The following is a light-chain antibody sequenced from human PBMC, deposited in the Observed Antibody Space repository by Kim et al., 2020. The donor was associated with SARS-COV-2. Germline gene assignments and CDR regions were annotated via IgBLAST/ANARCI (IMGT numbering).Light chain of an antibody. V-gene: IGLV3-1*01. CDR3: QAWDSSTAHVV. J-gene: IGLJ2*01. Sequence: SYELTQPPSVSVSPGQTASITCSGDKLGDKYACWYQHKPGQSPVLVIYQDSKRPSGIPERFSGSNSGNTATLTISGTQAMDEADYYCQAWDSSTAHVVFG. CDR1: KLGDKY. CDR2: QDS.